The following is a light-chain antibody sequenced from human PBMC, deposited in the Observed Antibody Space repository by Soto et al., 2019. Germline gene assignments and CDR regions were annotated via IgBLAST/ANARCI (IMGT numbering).Light chain of an antibody. CDR1: NIGVRS. J-gene: IGLJ3*02. Sequence: SYELTQAPSVSVAPGQTASITCGANNIGVRSVHWHQKKPGQAPALVVYDDDARPSGIPGRFSGSNSGNTATLTITRVEAGDEADYYCQVWDDSRDQQVFGGGTKVTVL. CDR2: DDD. V-gene: IGLV3-21*02. CDR3: QVWDDSRDQQV.